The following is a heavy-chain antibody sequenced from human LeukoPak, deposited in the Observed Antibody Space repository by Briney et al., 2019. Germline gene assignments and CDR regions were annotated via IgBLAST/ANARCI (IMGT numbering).Heavy chain of an antibody. J-gene: IGHJ3*02. Sequence: VASVTVSCQASGYTFTSYGISWVRQAPGQGLEWMGWISAYNGNTNYAQKLQGRVTMTTDTSTSTAYMELRSLRSDDTAVYYCARVGAKGGAFDIWGQGTMVTVSS. D-gene: IGHD1-26*01. CDR1: GYTFTSYG. V-gene: IGHV1-18*01. CDR3: ARVGAKGGAFDI. CDR2: ISAYNGNT.